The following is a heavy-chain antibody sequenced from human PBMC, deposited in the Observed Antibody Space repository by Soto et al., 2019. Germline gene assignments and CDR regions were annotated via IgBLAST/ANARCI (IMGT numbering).Heavy chain of an antibody. Sequence: QVQLVQSGAEVKKPGSSVKVSCKASGGTFSSYAISWVRQAPGQGLEWMGGIIPIFGTANYAQKFQGRGTITADKSTSTAYMELSSLRSEDTAVYYCASYARRPDTYNWFDPWGQGTLVTVSS. V-gene: IGHV1-69*06. J-gene: IGHJ5*02. CDR1: GGTFSSYA. CDR3: ASYARRPDTYNWFDP. CDR2: IIPIFGTA. D-gene: IGHD3-10*02.